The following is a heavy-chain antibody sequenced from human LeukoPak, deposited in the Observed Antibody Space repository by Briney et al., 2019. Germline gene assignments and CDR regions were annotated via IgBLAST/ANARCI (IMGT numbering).Heavy chain of an antibody. V-gene: IGHV4-39*01. CDR2: IYYSGST. CDR1: GGSISSSSYY. CDR3: ARQLDFWSGYYGLEGDY. D-gene: IGHD3-3*01. Sequence: PSETLSLTCTVSGGSISSSSYYWGWIRQPPGKGLEWIGSIYYSGSTYYNPSLKSRVTISVDTSKNQFSLKLSSVTAADTAVYYCARQLDFWSGYYGLEGDYWGQGTLVTVSS. J-gene: IGHJ4*02.